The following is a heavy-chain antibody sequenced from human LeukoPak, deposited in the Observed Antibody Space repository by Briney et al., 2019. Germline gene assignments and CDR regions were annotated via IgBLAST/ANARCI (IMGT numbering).Heavy chain of an antibody. D-gene: IGHD6-13*01. V-gene: IGHV1-2*06. J-gene: IGHJ5*02. CDR1: GYTFTGYY. CDR2: INPNRGGT. CDR3: ARDRIAAAGQLYNWFDP. Sequence: ASVKVSCKASGYTFTGYYMHWVRQAPGQGLEWMGRINPNRGGTNYVQKFQGRATMTRDTSISTAYMELSRLRSDDTAVYYCARDRIAAAGQLYNWFDPWGQGTLVTVSS.